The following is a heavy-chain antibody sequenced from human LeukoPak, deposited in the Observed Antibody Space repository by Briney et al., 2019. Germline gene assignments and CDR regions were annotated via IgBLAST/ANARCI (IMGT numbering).Heavy chain of an antibody. Sequence: SETLSLTCTVSGGSISSYYWSRIRQPPGKGLEWIGYIYYSGSTNYNPSLKSRVTISVDTSKNQFSLKLSSVTAADTAVYYCARLRIENYGMDVWGQGTTVTVSS. V-gene: IGHV4-59*12. CDR1: GGSISSYY. CDR3: ARLRIENYGMDV. J-gene: IGHJ6*02. D-gene: IGHD1-26*01. CDR2: IYYSGST.